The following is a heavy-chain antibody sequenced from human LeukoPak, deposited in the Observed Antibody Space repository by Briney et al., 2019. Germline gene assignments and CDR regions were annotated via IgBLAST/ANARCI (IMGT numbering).Heavy chain of an antibody. CDR1: GFTFSSYA. Sequence: GGSLTLSCPAYGFTFSSYAMSWVRQAPGKGLEWVSAISGSGCSTYYADSVKGRCTISRDNSKNTLYLQMNSLRAEDTAVYYCAKGGVVAGTTLSWFDPWGQGTLVTVSS. CDR3: AKGGVVAGTTLSWFDP. D-gene: IGHD1-7*01. V-gene: IGHV3-23*01. J-gene: IGHJ5*02. CDR2: ISGSGCST.